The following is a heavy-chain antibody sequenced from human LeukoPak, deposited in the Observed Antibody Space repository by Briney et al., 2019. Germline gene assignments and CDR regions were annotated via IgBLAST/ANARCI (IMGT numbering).Heavy chain of an antibody. V-gene: IGHV1-2*02. Sequence: ASVKVSCKSSGYTFTGNYMHWVRQAPGQGLEWMGWINPNSGGTNYAQKFQGRVTMTRDTSISTAYMELSRLRSDDTAVYYCARGGQITMVRGVIITWAYWGQGTLVTVSS. J-gene: IGHJ4*02. CDR3: ARGGQITMVRGVIITWAY. CDR2: INPNSGGT. CDR1: GYTFTGNY. D-gene: IGHD3-10*01.